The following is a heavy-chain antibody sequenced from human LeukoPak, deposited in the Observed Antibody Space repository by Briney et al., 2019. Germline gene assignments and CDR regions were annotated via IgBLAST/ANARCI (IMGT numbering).Heavy chain of an antibody. D-gene: IGHD5-12*01. CDR3: ARDQSYGGYSGGY. Sequence: ASVKVSCKASGYTFTSYDINWVRQATGQGLEWMGWMNPNSGNTGYAQKFQGRVTMTRDTSTSTVYMELSSLRSEDTAVYYCARDQSYGGYSGGYWGQGTLVTVSS. CDR2: MNPNSGNT. J-gene: IGHJ4*02. CDR1: GYTFTSYD. V-gene: IGHV1-8*01.